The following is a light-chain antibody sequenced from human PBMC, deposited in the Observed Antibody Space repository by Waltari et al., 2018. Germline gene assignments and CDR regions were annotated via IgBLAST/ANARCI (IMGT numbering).Light chain of an antibody. Sequence: QSALTQPASVSGSPGQSITTSCTGTSSDVGGYNYVSSYQQHPGKAPKLMIYDVSNRPSGVSNRFSGSKSGNTASLTISGLQAEDEADYYCSSYTSSSTLDVVFGGGTKLTVL. CDR1: SSDVGGYNY. CDR2: DVS. J-gene: IGLJ2*01. V-gene: IGLV2-14*03. CDR3: SSYTSSSTLDVV.